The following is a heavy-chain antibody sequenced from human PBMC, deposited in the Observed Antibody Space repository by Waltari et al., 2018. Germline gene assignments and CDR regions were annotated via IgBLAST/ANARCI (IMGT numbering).Heavy chain of an antibody. V-gene: IGHV4-34*01. CDR2: INHSGST. CDR3: ASALTEGRYFDWLIS. CDR1: GGSFSGYY. J-gene: IGHJ4*02. D-gene: IGHD3-9*01. Sequence: QVQLQQWGAGLLKPSETLSLTCAVYGGSFSGYYWSWIRQPPGKGLEWIGEINHSGSTNDNPSLKSRVTISVDTSKNQFSLKLSSVTAADTAVYYCASALTEGRYFDWLISWGQGTLVTVSS.